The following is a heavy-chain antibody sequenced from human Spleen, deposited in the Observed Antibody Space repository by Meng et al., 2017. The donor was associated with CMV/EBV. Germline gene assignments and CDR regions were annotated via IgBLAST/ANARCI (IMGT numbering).Heavy chain of an antibody. Sequence: ASVKVSCKASGYIFSDYYIHWVRQAPGQGLEWMGWINPSHGGTSYGQNLQGRVTLTRDTSIRTVYLEVSRLISDDTAVYYCARRYCTGGSCYPDYWGPGTLVTVSS. CDR3: ARRYCTGGSCYPDY. D-gene: IGHD2-15*01. J-gene: IGHJ4*02. V-gene: IGHV1-2*02. CDR2: INPSHGGT. CDR1: GYIFSDYY.